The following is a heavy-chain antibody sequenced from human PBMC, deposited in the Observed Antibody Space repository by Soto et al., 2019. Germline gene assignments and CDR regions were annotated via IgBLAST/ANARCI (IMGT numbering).Heavy chain of an antibody. D-gene: IGHD3-10*01. CDR1: GGTFSSYT. CDR2: IIPILGIA. J-gene: IGHJ4*02. CDR3: ARDTPRGDFDY. Sequence: SVKVSCKASGGTFSSYTIGWVRQAPGQGLEWMGRIIPILGIANYAQKFQGRVTITADKSTSTAYMELSSLRSEDTAVYYCARDTPRGDFDYWGQGTLVTVSS. V-gene: IGHV1-69*04.